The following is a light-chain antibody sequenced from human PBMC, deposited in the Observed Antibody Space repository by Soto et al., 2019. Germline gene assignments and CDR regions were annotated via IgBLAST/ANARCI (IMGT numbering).Light chain of an antibody. CDR3: AAWDDSRDV. V-gene: IGLV1-44*01. J-gene: IGLJ1*01. CDR2: SNN. Sequence: QSVLTQPPSASGTPGQRVTISCSGSSSNIGSNTVNWYQLLPGTTPKLLIYSNNQRPSGVPDRFSGSKSGTSASLAISGLESEDEADYYCAAWDDSRDVFGTGTKVTVL. CDR1: SSNIGSNT.